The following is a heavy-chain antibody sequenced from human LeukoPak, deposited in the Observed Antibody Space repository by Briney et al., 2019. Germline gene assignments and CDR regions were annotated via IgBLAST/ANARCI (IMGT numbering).Heavy chain of an antibody. CDR1: GGTFCTDA. CDR3: AREAGIAITGTIWYFDL. V-gene: IGHV1-69*06. D-gene: IGHD1/OR15-1a*01. CDR2: INPFFGSS. Sequence: EAAVKVSCKASGGTFCTDALGWVRQVPRQGPEWRGRINPFFGSSNYVQTFQGRVTITADISTSKLYMQLNSLRSEDTAVYNCAREAGIAITGTIWYFDLWGRSTLVTVST. J-gene: IGHJ2*01.